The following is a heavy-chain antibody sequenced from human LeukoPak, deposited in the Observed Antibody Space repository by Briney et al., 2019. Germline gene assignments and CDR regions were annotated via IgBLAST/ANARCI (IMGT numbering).Heavy chain of an antibody. CDR1: GFTFSTSW. V-gene: IGHV3-74*01. CDR3: ARVRSSSWYDY. D-gene: IGHD6-13*01. J-gene: IGHJ4*02. Sequence: GGSLRLSCATSGFTFSTSWMHWVRQAPGEGLVWVSRISSDGITTTYADSVKGRFTISRDNAKNTPYLQMNSLRVEDTAVYYCARVRSSSWYDYWGQGALVTVSS. CDR2: ISSDGITT.